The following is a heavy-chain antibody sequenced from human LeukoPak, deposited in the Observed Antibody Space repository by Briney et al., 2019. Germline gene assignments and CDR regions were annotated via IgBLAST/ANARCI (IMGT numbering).Heavy chain of an antibody. D-gene: IGHD3-22*01. CDR3: ARDFRYHDSSGCYSFDY. CDR1: GFTFTTYG. J-gene: IGHJ4*02. Sequence: GGSLRLSCAASGFTFTTYGMNWVRQAPGKGLEWVSYLSGRSNSIYYAESVKGRFTISRDNAKNSLYLQMNSLRDEDTAVYYCARDFRYHDSSGCYSFDYWGQGTLVTVSS. V-gene: IGHV3-48*02. CDR2: LSGRSNSI.